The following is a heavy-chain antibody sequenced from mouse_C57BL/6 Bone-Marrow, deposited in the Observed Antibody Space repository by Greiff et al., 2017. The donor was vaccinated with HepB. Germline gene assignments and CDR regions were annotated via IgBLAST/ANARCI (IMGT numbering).Heavy chain of an antibody. J-gene: IGHJ4*01. V-gene: IGHV1-19*01. Sequence: EVQLQQSGPVLVKPGASVKMSCKASGYTFTDYYMNWVKQSHGKSLEWIGVINPYNGGTSYNQKFKGKATLTVDKSSSTAYMELNSLTSEDSAVYYCARGLREAMDYWGQGTSVTVSS. CDR2: INPYNGGT. D-gene: IGHD2-2*01. CDR1: GYTFTDYY. CDR3: ARGLREAMDY.